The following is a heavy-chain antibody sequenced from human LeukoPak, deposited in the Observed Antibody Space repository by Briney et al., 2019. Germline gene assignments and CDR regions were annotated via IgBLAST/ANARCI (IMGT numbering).Heavy chain of an antibody. CDR2: IGGVSESF. CDR1: GFIFSNYA. Sequence: GGSLRLSCAASGFIFSNYAMTWVRQAPGKGLEWVSIIGGVSESFYYADSVKGRFTVSRDNSKDTLYLQINSLRDEDTAVYYWARRWLGAPYGRDVGARGPRSASP. D-gene: IGHD5-24*01. CDR3: ARRWLGAPYGRDV. J-gene: IGHJ6*02. V-gene: IGHV3-23*01.